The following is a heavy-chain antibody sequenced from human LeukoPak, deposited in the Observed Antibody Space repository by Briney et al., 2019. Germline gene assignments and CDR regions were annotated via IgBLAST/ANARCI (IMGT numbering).Heavy chain of an antibody. Sequence: ASVKVSCKASGYTFTSYGISWVRQAPGQGLEWMGWISAYNGNTNYAQKLQGRVTMTTDTSTSTAYKELRSLRSDDTAVYYCARDDYYYGSGSYYNGATLGFDYWGQGTLVTVSS. D-gene: IGHD3-10*01. CDR2: ISAYNGNT. J-gene: IGHJ4*02. CDR3: ARDDYYYGSGSYYNGATLGFDY. CDR1: GYTFTSYG. V-gene: IGHV1-18*01.